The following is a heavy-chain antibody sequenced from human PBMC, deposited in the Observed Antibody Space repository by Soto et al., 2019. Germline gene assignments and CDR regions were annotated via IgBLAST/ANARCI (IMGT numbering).Heavy chain of an antibody. CDR2: ISAYNGNT. J-gene: IGHJ6*03. V-gene: IGHV1-18*01. CDR3: ARAVDTGYSSSWYYPAIDYSYYYMDV. D-gene: IGHD6-13*01. Sequence: ASVKVSSKASGYTFPSYGISWVRQPPGQGLERMGWISAYNGNTNYAQKLHGRVTMTTDTSTSTAYMELRSLRSDDTAVYYCARAVDTGYSSSWYYPAIDYSYYYMDVWGKGTTVTVSS. CDR1: GYTFPSYG.